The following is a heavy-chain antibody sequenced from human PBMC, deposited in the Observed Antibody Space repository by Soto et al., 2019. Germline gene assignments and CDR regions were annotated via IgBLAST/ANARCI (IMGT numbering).Heavy chain of an antibody. CDR2: ISAYNGNT. CDR3: ARGRYYDSSGYYGPDAFDI. CDR1: GFTFTSSA. V-gene: IGHV1-18*01. D-gene: IGHD3-22*01. J-gene: IGHJ3*02. Sequence: ASVKVSCKASGFTFTSSAVQWVRQAPGQGLEWMGWISAYNGNTNYAQKLQGRVTMTTDTSTSTAYMELRSLRSDDTAVYYCARGRYYDSSGYYGPDAFDIWGQGTMVTVSS.